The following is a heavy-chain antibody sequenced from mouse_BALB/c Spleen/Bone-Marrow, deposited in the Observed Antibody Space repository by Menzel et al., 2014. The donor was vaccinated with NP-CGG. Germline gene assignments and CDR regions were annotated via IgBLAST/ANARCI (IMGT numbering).Heavy chain of an antibody. V-gene: IGHV1-69*02. J-gene: IGHJ4*01. CDR3: TRYGNSHYYAIEY. Sequence: QVQLQQSGAELVRPGASLKLSCRASGYTFTSYWINWVKQRPGQGLEWIGNIYPSDSYINYNQRFKDKATLTVDKSSSTAYMQLSSPTSEDSAVYYCTRYGNSHYYAIEYWGQGTSVTVSS. CDR1: GYTFTSYW. D-gene: IGHD1-1*01. CDR2: IYPSDSYI.